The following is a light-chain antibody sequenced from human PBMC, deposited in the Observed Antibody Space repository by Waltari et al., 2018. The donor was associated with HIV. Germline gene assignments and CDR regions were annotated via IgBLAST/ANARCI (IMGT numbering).Light chain of an antibody. CDR2: RNG. CDR1: SSNIGSNY. CDR3: AAWEDSLSGYV. J-gene: IGLJ1*01. V-gene: IGLV1-47*01. Sequence: QSVLTQPPSASGTPGQRVTISCSGGSSNIGSNYVFWYQLLPGTAPKLLVYRNGERTLGVRDLLSGSSSGPSASLVIRGLRSEDEADYYCAAWEDSLSGYVFGTGTKVTVL.